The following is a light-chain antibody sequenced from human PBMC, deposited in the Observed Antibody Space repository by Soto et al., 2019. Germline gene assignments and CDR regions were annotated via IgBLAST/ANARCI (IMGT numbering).Light chain of an antibody. CDR2: EGS. CDR1: SSDVGSYNL. CDR3: CSYAGSRKV. Sequence: QSALTQPASVSGSPGQSITISCTGTSSDVGSYNLVSWYQQHPGKAPKLMIYEGSKRPSGVSNRFSGSKSGNTASLTISGLQAEDEADYYCCSYAGSRKVFGGGTMVTVL. J-gene: IGLJ2*01. V-gene: IGLV2-23*01.